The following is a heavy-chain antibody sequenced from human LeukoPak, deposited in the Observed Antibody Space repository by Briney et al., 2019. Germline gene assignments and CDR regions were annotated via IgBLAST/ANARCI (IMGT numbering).Heavy chain of an antibody. CDR2: INPAGNYA. CDR3: VRDWDHYDFDS. D-gene: IGHD3-3*01. J-gene: IGHJ5*01. V-gene: IGHV3-74*01. Sequence: PGGSLRLSCAASGFTFSNYWIPWVRQASDKGLVWVSRINPAGNYANYADSVKGRFTISRDNAKNTVYLQMNSLRAEDTALFYCVRDWDHYDFDSWGQGTLVTVSS. CDR1: GFTFSNYW.